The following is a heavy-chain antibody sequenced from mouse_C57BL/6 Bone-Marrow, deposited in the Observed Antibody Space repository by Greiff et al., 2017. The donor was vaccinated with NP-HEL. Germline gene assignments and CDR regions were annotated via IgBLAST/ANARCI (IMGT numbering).Heavy chain of an antibody. Sequence: QVQLQQSGAELVRPGASVTLSCKASGYTFTDYEMRWVKQTPVHGLEWIGAIDPETGGTAYNQKFMGKAILTAAKPSSTAYMQLSSLISEDAAVDYCARRGYSRAWFAYWGQGTPVTVAA. CDR3: ARRGYSRAWFAY. J-gene: IGHJ3*01. V-gene: IGHV1-15*01. CDR1: GYTFTDYE. D-gene: IGHD2-5*01. CDR2: IDPETGGT.